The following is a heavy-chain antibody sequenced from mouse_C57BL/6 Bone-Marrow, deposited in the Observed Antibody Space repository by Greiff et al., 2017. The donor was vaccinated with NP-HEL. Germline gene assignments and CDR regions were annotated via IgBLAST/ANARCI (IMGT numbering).Heavy chain of an antibody. J-gene: IGHJ4*01. CDR3: ARDEGVALYYYAMDY. V-gene: IGHV5-4*01. CDR1: GFTFSSYA. D-gene: IGHD1-1*01. CDR2: ISDGGSYT. Sequence: EVKLVESGGGLVKPGGSLKLSCAASGFTFSSYAMSWVRQTPEKRLEWVATISDGGSYTYYPDNVKGRFTISRDNAKNNLYLQMSHLKSEDTAMYYCARDEGVALYYYAMDYWGQGTSVTVSS.